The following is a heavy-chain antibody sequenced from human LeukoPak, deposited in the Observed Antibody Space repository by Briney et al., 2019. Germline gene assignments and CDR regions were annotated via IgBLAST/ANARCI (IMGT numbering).Heavy chain of an antibody. J-gene: IGHJ4*02. CDR1: GGSFSGYY. V-gene: IGHV4-34*01. Sequence: SEALSLTCAVYGGSFSGYYWSWIRQPPGKGLEWIGEINHSGSTNYNPSLKSRVTISVDTSKNQFSLKLSSVTAADTAVYYCARGRTPQYWGQGTLVTVSS. CDR3: ARGRTPQY. D-gene: IGHD1-14*01. CDR2: INHSGST.